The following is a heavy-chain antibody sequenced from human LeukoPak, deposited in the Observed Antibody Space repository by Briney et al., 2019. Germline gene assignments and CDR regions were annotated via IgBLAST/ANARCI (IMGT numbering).Heavy chain of an antibody. Sequence: GGSLRLSCAASGFTVSSNYMSWVRQAPGKGLEWVSVIYSGGSTYYADSVKGRFTISRDNSKNTLYLQMNSLRAEDTAVYYCATAIRYFDWLLSENYFDYWGQGTLVTVSS. J-gene: IGHJ4*02. CDR3: ATAIRYFDWLLSENYFDY. CDR2: IYSGGST. V-gene: IGHV3-66*01. CDR1: GFTVSSNY. D-gene: IGHD3-9*01.